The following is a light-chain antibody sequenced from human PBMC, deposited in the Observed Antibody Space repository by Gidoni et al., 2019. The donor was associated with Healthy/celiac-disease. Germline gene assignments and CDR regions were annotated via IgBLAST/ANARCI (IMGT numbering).Light chain of an antibody. V-gene: IGKV1-5*03. Sequence: IQMTQSPSTLSASVGDRVTITCRASQSISSLLAWYQQKPGKAHKLLIYKASSLESGVPSRFSGSGSGTEFTLTISSLQPDDFATYYCQQYNSYSRTFGQGTKVEIK. CDR3: QQYNSYSRT. CDR1: QSISSL. CDR2: KAS. J-gene: IGKJ1*01.